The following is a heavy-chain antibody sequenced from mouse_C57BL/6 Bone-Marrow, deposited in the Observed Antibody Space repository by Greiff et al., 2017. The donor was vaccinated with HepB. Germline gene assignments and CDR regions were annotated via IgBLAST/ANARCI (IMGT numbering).Heavy chain of an antibody. Sequence: QVQLQQSGAELVKPGASVKLSCKASGYTFTSYWMQWVKQRPGQGLEWIGEIDPSDSYTNYNQKFKGKATLTVDTSSSTAYMQLSSLTSEDSAVYYCARRRHGSPLDYWGQGTTLTVSS. V-gene: IGHV1-50*01. CDR3: ARRRHGSPLDY. J-gene: IGHJ2*01. CDR2: IDPSDSYT. D-gene: IGHD1-1*01. CDR1: GYTFTSYW.